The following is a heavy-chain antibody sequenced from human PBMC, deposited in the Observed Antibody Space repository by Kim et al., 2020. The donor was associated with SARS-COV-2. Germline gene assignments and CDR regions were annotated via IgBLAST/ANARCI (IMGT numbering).Heavy chain of an antibody. V-gene: IGHV4-34*01. CDR1: GGSFSAYH. J-gene: IGHJ5*02. CDR2: INYGGGT. Sequence: SETLSLTCVVSGGSFSAYHWSWIRQPPGKGLEWIGEINYGGGTKYTPSLKSRVTISVDTSKSQFSLKLRSVTAADTAVYYCAKNNWFDPWGPGTLVTVSS. CDR3: AKNNWFDP.